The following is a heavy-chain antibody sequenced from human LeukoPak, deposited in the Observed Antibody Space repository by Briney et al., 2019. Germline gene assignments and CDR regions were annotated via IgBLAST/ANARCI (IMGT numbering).Heavy chain of an antibody. J-gene: IGHJ5*02. CDR2: INPRGTAT. Sequence: ASVKVSCKASGYSFTSHYMHWVRQAPGQGLEWMGLINPRGTATRYAESFQGRLTLTRDLSTSTDYMELSSLRSDDTAVYYCARAGIPGYCTNVTCSNWLDPWGQGTLVTVSS. V-gene: IGHV1-46*01. CDR3: ARAGIPGYCTNVTCSNWLDP. D-gene: IGHD2-8*01. CDR1: GYSFTSHY.